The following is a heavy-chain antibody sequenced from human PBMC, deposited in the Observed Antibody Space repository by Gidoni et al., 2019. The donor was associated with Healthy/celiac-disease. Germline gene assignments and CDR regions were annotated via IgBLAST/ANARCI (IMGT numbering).Heavy chain of an antibody. CDR1: GGSFSGYY. Sequence: QVQLQQWGAGLLKPSETLSLTCAVYGGSFSGYYWSWLRQPPGKGLEWIGEINHSGSTNYNPSLKSRVTISVDTSKNQFSLKLSSVTAADTAVYYCARGFRRYSSGWYVNGMDVWGQGTTVTVSS. CDR2: INHSGST. CDR3: ARGFRRYSSGWYVNGMDV. D-gene: IGHD6-19*01. V-gene: IGHV4-34*01. J-gene: IGHJ6*02.